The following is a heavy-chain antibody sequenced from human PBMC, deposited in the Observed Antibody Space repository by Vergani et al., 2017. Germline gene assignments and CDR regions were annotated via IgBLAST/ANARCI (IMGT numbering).Heavy chain of an antibody. Sequence: QVQLVQSGAEVKKPGASVKVSCKASGYTFTSYAMHWVRQAPGQRLEWMGWINAGNGNTKYSQKFQGRVTMTEDTSTDTAYMELGSLRSEDTAVYYCATASYVENGPIDYWGQGTLVTVSS. J-gene: IGHJ4*02. CDR3: ATASYVENGPIDY. CDR2: INAGNGNT. D-gene: IGHD3-16*01. V-gene: IGHV1-3*01. CDR1: GYTFTSYA.